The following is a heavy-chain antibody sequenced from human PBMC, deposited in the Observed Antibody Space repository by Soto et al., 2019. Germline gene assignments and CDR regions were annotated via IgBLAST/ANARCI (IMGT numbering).Heavy chain of an antibody. D-gene: IGHD2-15*01. CDR2: ISAYNGNT. V-gene: IGHV1-18*01. CDR3: VVAAQPYYFDY. Sequence: QVQLVQSGAEVKKPGASVKVSCKAPGYTFTSYGISWVRQAPGQGLEWMGWISAYNGNTNYAQKLQGRVTMTTDTPTSRAYMELRSLRSDDTAVDYCVVAAQPYYFDYWGKGTLVTVSS. CDR1: GYTFTSYG. J-gene: IGHJ4*02.